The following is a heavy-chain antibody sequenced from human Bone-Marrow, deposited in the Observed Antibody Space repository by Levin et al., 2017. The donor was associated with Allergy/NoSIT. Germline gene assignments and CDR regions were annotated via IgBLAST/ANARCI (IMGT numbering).Heavy chain of an antibody. Sequence: GGSLRLSCEGSGSSFSDYWITWVRQVPGRGLEWMGKIDPSDSYTNYNPSFRGHVTISADKSISTAYLQWRSLKASDTAMYYCAKSLAYSSSTVESDYWGQGSLVTVSS. D-gene: IGHD6-6*01. CDR3: AKSLAYSSSTVESDY. CDR2: IDPSDSYT. V-gene: IGHV5-10-1*01. J-gene: IGHJ4*02. CDR1: GSSFSDYW.